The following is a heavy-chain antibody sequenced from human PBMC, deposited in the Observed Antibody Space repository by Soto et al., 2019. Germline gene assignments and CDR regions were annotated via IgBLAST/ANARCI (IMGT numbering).Heavy chain of an antibody. J-gene: IGHJ4*02. CDR3: ARGTPTYYYDSSGYPNLGVFDY. D-gene: IGHD3-22*01. CDR2: IIPIFGTA. Sequence: SVKVSCKASGGTFGSYAISWVRQAPGQGLEWMGGIIPIFGTANYAQKFQGRVTITADESTSTAYMELSSLRSEDTAVYYCARGTPTYYYDSSGYPNLGVFDYWGQGTLVTVSS. V-gene: IGHV1-69*13. CDR1: GGTFGSYA.